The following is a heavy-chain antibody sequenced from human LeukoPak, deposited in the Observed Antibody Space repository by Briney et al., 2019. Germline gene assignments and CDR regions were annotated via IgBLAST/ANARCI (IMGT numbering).Heavy chain of an antibody. Sequence: SVKVSCKASGGTFSSYAISWVRQAPGQGLEWMGGIVPIFGTANYAQKFQGRVTITTDESTSTAYMELSSLRSEDTAVYYCASPSDASGSYFLGFDYWGQGTLVTVSS. V-gene: IGHV1-69*05. CDR1: GGTFSSYA. CDR3: ASPSDASGSYFLGFDY. J-gene: IGHJ4*02. D-gene: IGHD1-26*01. CDR2: IVPIFGTA.